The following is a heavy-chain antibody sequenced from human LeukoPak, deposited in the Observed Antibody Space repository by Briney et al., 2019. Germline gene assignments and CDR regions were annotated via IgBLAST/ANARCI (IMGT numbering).Heavy chain of an antibody. D-gene: IGHD1-26*01. J-gene: IGHJ4*02. CDR1: GFTVSSNY. CDR3: ARVGEGAAKD. CDR2: IYSGGST. V-gene: IGHV3-53*01. Sequence: PGGSLRLSCAASGFTVSSNYMSWVRQAPGKGLEWVSVIYSGGSTYYADSVKGRFAISRGNSKNTLYLQMNSLRAEDTAVYYCARVGEGAAKDWGQGTLVTVSS.